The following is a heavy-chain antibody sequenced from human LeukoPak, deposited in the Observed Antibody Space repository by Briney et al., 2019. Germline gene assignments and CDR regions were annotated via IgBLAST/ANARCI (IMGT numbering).Heavy chain of an antibody. J-gene: IGHJ4*02. CDR3: AKGGHCPALCTTQIAVAGYNDN. Sequence: PGGSLRLSCAASGFTFSIYTMNWVRQAPGKGLEWVSIINYNGDTKYYADSVQGRFTISRDNSKNTVYLQMNSLRAEDTAIYYCAKGGHCPALCTTQIAVAGYNDNWVQGTLVTVSS. V-gene: IGHV3-23*01. CDR2: INYNGDTK. CDR1: GFTFSIYT. D-gene: IGHD6-19*01.